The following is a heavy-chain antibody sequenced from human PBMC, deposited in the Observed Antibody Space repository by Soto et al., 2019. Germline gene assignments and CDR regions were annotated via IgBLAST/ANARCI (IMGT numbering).Heavy chain of an antibody. CDR3: SRAQYLVVVAATRNNWFDP. CDR1: GDSVSSNSAA. D-gene: IGHD2-15*01. J-gene: IGHJ5*02. Sequence: PSQTLSLTCAISGDSVSSNSAAWNWIRQSPSRGLEWLGRTYYRSKWYNDYAVSVKSRITINPDTSKNQFSLQLNSVTPEYTAVYYCSRAQYLVVVAATRNNWFDPWGQGTLVTVSS. V-gene: IGHV6-1*01. CDR2: TYYRSKWYN.